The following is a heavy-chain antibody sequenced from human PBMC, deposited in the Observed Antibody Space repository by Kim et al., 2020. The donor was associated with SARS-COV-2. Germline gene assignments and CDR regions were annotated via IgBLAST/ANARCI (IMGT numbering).Heavy chain of an antibody. Sequence: SQTLSLTCAISGDSVSSNSAAWNWIRQSPSRGLEWLGRTYYRSKWYNDYAVSVKSRITINPDTSKNQFSLQLNSVTPEDTAVYYCAREEGIAVASRPKAGFDPWGQGTLVTVSS. CDR2: TYYRSKWYN. CDR1: GDSVSSNSAA. V-gene: IGHV6-1*01. J-gene: IGHJ5*02. CDR3: AREEGIAVASRPKAGFDP. D-gene: IGHD6-19*01.